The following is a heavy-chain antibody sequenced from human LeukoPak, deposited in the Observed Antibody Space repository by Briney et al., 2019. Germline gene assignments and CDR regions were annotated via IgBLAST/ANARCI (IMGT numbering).Heavy chain of an antibody. J-gene: IGHJ4*02. CDR1: GFTFRSYS. CDR3: ARGIGAAGQYYFDS. D-gene: IGHD6-13*01. Sequence: GGSLRLSCAASGFTFRSYSMDWVRQAPGKGLEWVSSITSSSNYIYYADSLKGRFTISRDNAKNSLFLQMNSLRAEDTAVYYCARGIGAAGQYYFDSWGQGTLVTVSS. V-gene: IGHV3-21*01. CDR2: ITSSSNYI.